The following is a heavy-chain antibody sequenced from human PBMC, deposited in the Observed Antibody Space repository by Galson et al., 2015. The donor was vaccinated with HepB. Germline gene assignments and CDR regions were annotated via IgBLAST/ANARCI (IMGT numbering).Heavy chain of an antibody. J-gene: IGHJ4*02. D-gene: IGHD4-17*01. CDR3: ARVADVDYGDHSHFDY. Sequence: SLRLSCAASGFTFSDYYMSWIRQAPGKGLEWISYISSSTTYTNYADSVKARFTISRDNAKNSLYLQMNSLRAEDAAVYYCARVADVDYGDHSHFDYWGQGTLVTVSS. CDR1: GFTFSDYY. V-gene: IGHV3-11*06. CDR2: ISSSTTYT.